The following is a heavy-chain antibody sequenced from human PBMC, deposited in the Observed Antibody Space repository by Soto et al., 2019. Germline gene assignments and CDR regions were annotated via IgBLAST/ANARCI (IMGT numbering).Heavy chain of an antibody. D-gene: IGHD3-16*02. Sequence: ASVKVSCKVSGYTLTELSMHWVRQAPGKGLEWMGGFDPEDGETIYAQKFQGRVTMTEDTSTDTAYMELSSLRSEDTAVYYCAISAAYYDYVWGSYRRYDAFDIWGKGTMVTISS. CDR3: AISAAYYDYVWGSYRRYDAFDI. CDR1: GYTLTELS. J-gene: IGHJ3*02. CDR2: FDPEDGET. V-gene: IGHV1-24*01.